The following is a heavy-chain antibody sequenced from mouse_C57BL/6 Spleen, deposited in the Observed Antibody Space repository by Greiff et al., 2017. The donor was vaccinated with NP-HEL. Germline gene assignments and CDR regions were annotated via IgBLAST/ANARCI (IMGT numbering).Heavy chain of an antibody. D-gene: IGHD6-2*01. CDR1: GYTFTSYW. CDR3: ARSLNYYFDY. Sequence: QVQLKQPGAELVKPGASVKLSCKASGYTFTSYWMQWVKQRPGQGLEWIGEIDPSDSYTNYNQKFKGKATLTVDTSSSTAYMQLSSLTSEDSAVYYCARSLNYYFDYWGQGTTLTVSS. J-gene: IGHJ2*01. V-gene: IGHV1-50*01. CDR2: IDPSDSYT.